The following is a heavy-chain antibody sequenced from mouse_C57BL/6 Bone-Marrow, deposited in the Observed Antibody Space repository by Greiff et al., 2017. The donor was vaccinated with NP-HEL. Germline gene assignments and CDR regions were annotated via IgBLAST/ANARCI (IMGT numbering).Heavy chain of an antibody. CDR3: TRGRKTVTWFAY. J-gene: IGHJ3*01. V-gene: IGHV1-5*01. Sequence: EVHLVESGTVLARPGASVKMSCKTSGYTFTSYWMHWVKQRPGQGLEWIGAIYPGNSDTSYNQKFKGKAKLTAVTSASTAYMELSSLTNEDSAVYYCTRGRKTVTWFAYWGQGTLVTVSA. D-gene: IGHD4-1*01. CDR1: GYTFTSYW. CDR2: IYPGNSDT.